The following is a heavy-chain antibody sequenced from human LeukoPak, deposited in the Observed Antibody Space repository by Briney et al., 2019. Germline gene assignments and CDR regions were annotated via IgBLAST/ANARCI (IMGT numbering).Heavy chain of an antibody. CDR1: GGSISSSSYY. Sequence: SETLSLTCTVSGGSISSSSYYWGWIRQPPGKGLEWIGNIYYSGSTYYNPSLKSRVTISVDTSKNQFSLKLSSVTAADTAVYYCARLAQYSGSSQFDYWGQGTLVTVSS. CDR3: ARLAQYSGSSQFDY. V-gene: IGHV4-39*01. CDR2: IYYSGST. D-gene: IGHD6-6*01. J-gene: IGHJ4*02.